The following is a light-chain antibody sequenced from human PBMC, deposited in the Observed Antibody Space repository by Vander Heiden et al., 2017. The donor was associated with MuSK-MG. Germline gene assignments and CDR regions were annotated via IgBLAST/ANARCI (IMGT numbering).Light chain of an antibody. CDR1: HSINNY. CDR3: QQSDSAPYT. CDR2: TAS. J-gene: IGKJ2*01. V-gene: IGKV1-39*01. Sequence: DIQMTQSPSSLSASVGDRVTITCRASHSINNYLNWFQQKSGKAPELLIYTASNLQSGVPSRFSGSGSGTEFTLTINSPQSEDSAIYFCQQSDSAPYTFGQGTKLQIK.